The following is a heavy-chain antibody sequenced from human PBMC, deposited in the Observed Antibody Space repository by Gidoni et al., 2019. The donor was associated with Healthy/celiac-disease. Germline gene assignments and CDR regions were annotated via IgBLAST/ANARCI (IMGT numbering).Heavy chain of an antibody. CDR1: GSTLSSDW. CDR3: ARGGDYIHYYYYGMDV. J-gene: IGHJ6*02. V-gene: IGHV3-7*01. Sequence: EVQLGESGGGLVQPGGSLRLSCAASGSTLSSDWMSWVRQAPGKGLEWVANIEQDGSEKYYVDSVKGRFTISRDNAKNSLYLQMTSLRAEDTAVYYCARGGDYIHYYYYGMDVWGQGTTVTVSS. CDR2: IEQDGSEK. D-gene: IGHD4-4*01.